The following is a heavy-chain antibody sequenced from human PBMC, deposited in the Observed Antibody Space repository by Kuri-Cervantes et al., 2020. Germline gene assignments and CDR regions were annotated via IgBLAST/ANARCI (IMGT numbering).Heavy chain of an antibody. V-gene: IGHV3-30*04. Sequence: GESLKISCAASGFTFSSYAMHWVRQAPGKGLEWVAVISYDGSNKYYADSVKGRFTISRDNSKNTLYLQMNSLRDEDTAVYYCANIPAAMESYYYGMDVWGQGTTVTVSS. D-gene: IGHD2-2*01. CDR1: GFTFSSYA. CDR2: ISYDGSNK. CDR3: ANIPAAMESYYYGMDV. J-gene: IGHJ6*02.